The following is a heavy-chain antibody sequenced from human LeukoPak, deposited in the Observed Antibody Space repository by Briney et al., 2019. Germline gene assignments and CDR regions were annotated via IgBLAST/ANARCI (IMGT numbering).Heavy chain of an antibody. J-gene: IGHJ4*02. Sequence: PGGSLRLSCAASGFTFSSYAMSWVRQAPGKGLEWVSAISGSGGSTYYADSVKGRFTISRDNSKNTLYLQMNSLRAEDTAVYYCARVQSTMVRGVTPLNYWGQGTLVTVSS. V-gene: IGHV3-23*01. CDR3: ARVQSTMVRGVTPLNY. D-gene: IGHD3-10*01. CDR1: GFTFSSYA. CDR2: ISGSGGST.